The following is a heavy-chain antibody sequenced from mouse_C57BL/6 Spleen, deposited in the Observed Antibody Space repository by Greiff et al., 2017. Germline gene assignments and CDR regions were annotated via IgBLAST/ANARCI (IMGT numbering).Heavy chain of an antibody. CDR1: GYTFTDYY. J-gene: IGHJ3*01. D-gene: IGHD2-4*01. V-gene: IGHV1-26*01. CDR3: ARSDYDVLFAY. CDR2: INPNNGGT. Sequence: EVQLQQSGPELVKPGASVKISCKASGYTFTDYYMNWVKQSHGKSLEWIGDINPNNGGTSYKQKFKGKATLTVDKSSSTAYMELRSLTSEDSAVYYCARSDYDVLFAYWGQGTLVTVSA.